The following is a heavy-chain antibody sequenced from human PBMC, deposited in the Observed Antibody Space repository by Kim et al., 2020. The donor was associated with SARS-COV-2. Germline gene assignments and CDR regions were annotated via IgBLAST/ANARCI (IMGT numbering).Heavy chain of an antibody. D-gene: IGHD6-6*01. CDR1: GFTFNTFN. J-gene: IGHJ4*02. CDR2: ISYDGSNE. CDR3: AKDMQLGALDY. V-gene: IGHV3-30*18. Sequence: GSLRLSCAASGFTFNTFNMHWVRQVPGKGLEWVAVISYDGSNEHYADSVKGRFTISKDKSKNTLYLQMNSLRPEDTAVYYCAKDMQLGALDYWGQGTLVTVSS.